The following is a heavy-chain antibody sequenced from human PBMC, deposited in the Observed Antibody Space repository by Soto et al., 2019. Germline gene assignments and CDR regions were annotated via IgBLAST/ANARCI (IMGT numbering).Heavy chain of an antibody. V-gene: IGHV3-64D*06. CDR1: GFTFSSYA. CDR3: VKGRSGARSLYYYYYYGMDV. Sequence: GGSRRLSCSASGFTFSSYAMHWVRQAPGKGLEYVSAISSNGGSTYYADSVKGRFTISRDNSKNTLYLQMSSLRAEDTAVYYCVKGRSGARSLYYYYYYGMDVWGQGTTVTVSS. J-gene: IGHJ6*02. D-gene: IGHD2-15*01. CDR2: ISSNGGST.